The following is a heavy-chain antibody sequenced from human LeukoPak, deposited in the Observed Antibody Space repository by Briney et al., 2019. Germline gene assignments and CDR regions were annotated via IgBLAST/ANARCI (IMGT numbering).Heavy chain of an antibody. D-gene: IGHD2-21*02. CDR1: GGSFSGYY. CDR2: INHSGST. Sequence: SETLSLTCAVYGGSFSGYYWSWIRQPPGKGLEWIGEINHSGSTNYNPSLKSRVTISVDTSKNQFSLKLSSVTAADTAVYYCARGHGRTVSSYGRCGGDCYALDYWGQGTLVTVSS. CDR3: ARGHGRTVSSYGRCGGDCYALDY. V-gene: IGHV4-34*01. J-gene: IGHJ4*02.